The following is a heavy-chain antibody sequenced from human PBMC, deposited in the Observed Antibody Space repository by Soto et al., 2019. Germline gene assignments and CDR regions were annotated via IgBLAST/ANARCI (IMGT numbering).Heavy chain of an antibody. CDR1: GGSISSGGYY. J-gene: IGHJ4*02. D-gene: IGHD5-12*01. CDR3: ARGGDSGYDYYYFDY. CDR2: IYYSGST. V-gene: IGHV4-31*03. Sequence: QVQLQESGPGLVKPSQTLSLTCTVSGGSISSGGYYWSWIRQHPGKGLEWIGYIYYSGSTYYNPSLKIRVTISVDTSKNQFSLKLSSVTAADTVVYYCARGGDSGYDYYYFDYWGQGTLVTVSS.